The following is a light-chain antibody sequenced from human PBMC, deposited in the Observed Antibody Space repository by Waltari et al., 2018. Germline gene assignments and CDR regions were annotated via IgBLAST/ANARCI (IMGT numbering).Light chain of an antibody. CDR3: SSYISSSTLEL. J-gene: IGLJ2*01. CDR2: DVS. Sequence: QSALTQPASVAGSPGQSITISCTGTSSDVGAYHYASWYQQHPGKAPKLMIFDVSHRPSGVSNRFSGSKSGNTASLTISGLQAEDEADYYCSSYISSSTLELFGGGTSLTVL. CDR1: SSDVGAYHY. V-gene: IGLV2-14*03.